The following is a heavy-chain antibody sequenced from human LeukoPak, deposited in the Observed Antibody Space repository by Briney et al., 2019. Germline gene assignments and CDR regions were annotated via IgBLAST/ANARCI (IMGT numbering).Heavy chain of an antibody. V-gene: IGHV1-2*02. J-gene: IGHJ6*02. Sequence: GASVKVSCKASGYTFTGYYMHWVRQAPGQGLEWMGWINPNSGGTNYAQKFQGRVTMTRDTSISTAYMELSRLRSDDTAVYYCARVFPYVDIVATSPFHYYYGMDVWGQGTTVTVSS. CDR3: ARVFPYVDIVATSPFHYYYGMDV. CDR1: GYTFTGYY. CDR2: INPNSGGT. D-gene: IGHD5-12*01.